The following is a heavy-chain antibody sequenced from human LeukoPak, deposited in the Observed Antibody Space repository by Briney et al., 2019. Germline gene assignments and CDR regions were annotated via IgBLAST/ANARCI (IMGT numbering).Heavy chain of an antibody. Sequence: PGGSLRLSCAASGFTFSSYGMHWVRQAPGKGLEWVAVISYDGSNKYYADSVKGRFTISRDNSKNTLYLQMNSLRAEDTAVYYCAKVHFLALGYCSSTSCLPGYWGQGTLVTVSS. D-gene: IGHD2-2*01. CDR3: AKVHFLALGYCSSTSCLPGY. J-gene: IGHJ4*02. CDR1: GFTFSSYG. CDR2: ISYDGSNK. V-gene: IGHV3-30*18.